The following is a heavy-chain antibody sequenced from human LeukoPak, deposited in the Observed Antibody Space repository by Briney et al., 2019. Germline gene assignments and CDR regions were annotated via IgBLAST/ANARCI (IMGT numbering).Heavy chain of an antibody. Sequence: GGSLRLSCAASGFSFNNYAMHWLRQAPGKGLEWLAVMSYDGSNEYSADSVRGRFTISRDNSKNMLFLQMNCLSPEDTAVYYCARGPKDIVVVTNAFDMWGPGTMVGVSS. CDR2: MSYDGSNE. CDR3: ARGPKDIVVVTNAFDM. J-gene: IGHJ3*02. D-gene: IGHD2-21*02. CDR1: GFSFNNYA. V-gene: IGHV3-30*04.